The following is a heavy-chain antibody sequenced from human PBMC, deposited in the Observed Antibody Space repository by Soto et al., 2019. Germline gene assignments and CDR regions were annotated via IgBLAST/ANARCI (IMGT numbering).Heavy chain of an antibody. J-gene: IGHJ5*02. Sequence: QVQLQESGPGLVKPSQTLSLTCSVSGDSLRSGEYYWTWIRQSPGQGLEWIGFILYGGSTKYNPSLESRLTMSVARSKNQFSLRLSSVTAADTAVYFCARGWDTRITGTTTWFDPWGPGTLVTVSS. CDR1: GDSLRSGEYY. CDR2: ILYGGST. CDR3: ARGWDTRITGTTTWFDP. V-gene: IGHV4-30-4*01. D-gene: IGHD1-20*01.